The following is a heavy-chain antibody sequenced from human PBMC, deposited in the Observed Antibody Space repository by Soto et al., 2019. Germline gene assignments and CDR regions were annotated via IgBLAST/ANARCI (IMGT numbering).Heavy chain of an antibody. V-gene: IGHV4-34*01. CDR3: ARGRYDFWSGYFLNWFDP. CDR1: GGSFSGYY. J-gene: IGHJ5*02. Sequence: SETLSLTCAVYGGSFSGYYWSWIRQPPGKGLEWIGEINHSGSTNYNPSLKSRVTISVDTSKNQFSLKLSSVTAADTAVYYCARGRYDFWSGYFLNWFDPWGQGTLVTGSS. CDR2: INHSGST. D-gene: IGHD3-3*01.